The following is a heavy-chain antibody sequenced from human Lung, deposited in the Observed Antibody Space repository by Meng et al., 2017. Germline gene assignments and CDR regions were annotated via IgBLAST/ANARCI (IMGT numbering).Heavy chain of an antibody. CDR3: VRLDWELLNWFDP. CDR1: GGSISSGTYY. Sequence: QVQLQESGPGLVKPSQTLSLTCTVSGGSISSGTYYWGWIRQPPGKGLEWIGSIDNTGSTHYNPSLKSRVSMSVDTFKNQFSLRLNSVTAADTAVYYCVRLDWELLNWFDPWGQGTLVTVSS. D-gene: IGHD1-26*01. CDR2: IDNTGST. J-gene: IGHJ5*02. V-gene: IGHV4-39*01.